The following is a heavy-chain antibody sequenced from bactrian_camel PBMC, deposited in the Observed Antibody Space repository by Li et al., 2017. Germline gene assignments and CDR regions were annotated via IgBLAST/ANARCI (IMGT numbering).Heavy chain of an antibody. CDR2: IYTRTGSA. CDR1: EYTYNTYC. CDR3: ALHRLDACIRPLFVPRNWAY. V-gene: IGHV3S28*01. J-gene: IGHJ4*01. D-gene: IGHD1*01. Sequence: QLVESGGGSVQAGGSLRLSCVASEYTYNTYCMGWFRQAPGKERERVAAIYTRTGSARYVDSVTGRFTISKDNTKNTLYLQMNSLKPEDTAMYYCALHRLDACIRPLFVPRNWAYSGQGTQVT.